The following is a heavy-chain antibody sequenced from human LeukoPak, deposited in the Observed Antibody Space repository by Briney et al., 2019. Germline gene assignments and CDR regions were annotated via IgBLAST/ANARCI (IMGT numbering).Heavy chain of an antibody. J-gene: IGHJ6*02. CDR1: GGSISDTDYH. D-gene: IGHD3-16*02. V-gene: IGHV4-61*08. CDR3: ARAPFGGLRLGELSPGGYYYYGMDV. Sequence: SETLSLTCSVSGGSISDTDYHWSWIRQPPGKGLEWIGYIYYSGSTNYNPSLKSRVTISVDTSKNQFSLKLSSVTAADTAVYYCARAPFGGLRLGELSPGGYYYYGMDVWGQGTTVTVSS. CDR2: IYYSGST.